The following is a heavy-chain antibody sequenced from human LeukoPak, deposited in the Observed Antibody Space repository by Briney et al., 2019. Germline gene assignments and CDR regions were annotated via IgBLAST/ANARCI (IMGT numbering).Heavy chain of an antibody. CDR2: ISYDGSNK. CDR1: GFTFSSYA. Sequence: GGSLRLSCAASGFTFSSYAMHWVRQAPGKGLEWVAVISYDGSNKYYADSVKGRFTISRDNSKNTLYLQMNSLRAEDTAVYYCAREGYSYGDGFDYWGQGTLVTVSS. J-gene: IGHJ4*02. V-gene: IGHV3-30-3*01. CDR3: AREGYSYGDGFDY. D-gene: IGHD5-18*01.